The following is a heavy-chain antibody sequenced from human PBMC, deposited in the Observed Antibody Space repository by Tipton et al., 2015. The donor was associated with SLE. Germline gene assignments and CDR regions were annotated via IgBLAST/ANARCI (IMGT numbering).Heavy chain of an antibody. CDR1: GFTFTSYW. Sequence: SLRLSCAASGFTFTSYWMYWVRQTPGKGLVWVAHINSDGRTTTYADSVKGRFTISRDNAKNTLYLQMNSLRAEDTAVYYCARGVNSWTYGMDVWGQGTTVTVSS. CDR3: ARGVNSWTYGMDV. D-gene: IGHD4-23*01. CDR2: INSDGRTT. V-gene: IGHV3-74*01. J-gene: IGHJ6*02.